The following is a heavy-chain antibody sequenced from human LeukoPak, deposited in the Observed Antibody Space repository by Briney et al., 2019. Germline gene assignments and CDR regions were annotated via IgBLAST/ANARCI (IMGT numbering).Heavy chain of an antibody. Sequence: PGGSLRLSCAASGFTFDDYAMHWVRQTPGKGLEWVSGISWNSGNIDYADSVKGRFTISRDNAKNSLYLQMNSLRAEDTALYYCAKGRGYNYGYIFGYFDYWGQGTLVTVSS. CDR1: GFTFDDYA. CDR2: ISWNSGNI. V-gene: IGHV3-9*01. D-gene: IGHD5-18*01. J-gene: IGHJ4*02. CDR3: AKGRGYNYGYIFGYFDY.